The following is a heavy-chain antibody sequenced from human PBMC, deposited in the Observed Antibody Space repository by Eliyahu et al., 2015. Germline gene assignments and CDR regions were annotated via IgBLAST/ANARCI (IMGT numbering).Heavy chain of an antibody. CDR1: GXTFTAYS. D-gene: IGHD2-15*01. Sequence: QVQLVQSGAEVKXPGASVRLSXXXXGXTFTAYSIPWVRQAPGQSPEWMGWVITANGLTSFSQSLQGRLAIVRDTSAGVAYMELSSLRSEDTALYYCAREGTIRGGGLDVWGQGTNVTVSS. CDR3: AREGTIRGGGLDV. J-gene: IGHJ3*01. V-gene: IGHV1-3*04. CDR2: VITANGLT.